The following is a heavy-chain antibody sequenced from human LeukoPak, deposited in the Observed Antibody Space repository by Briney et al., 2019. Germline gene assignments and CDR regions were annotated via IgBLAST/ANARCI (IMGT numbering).Heavy chain of an antibody. CDR1: GYTFTSDG. V-gene: IGHV1-18*01. CDR3: ARRRSDGVTDY. D-gene: IGHD2-8*01. Sequence: GASVKVSCKASGYTFTSDGIIWVRQAPGQGLEWMGWISPYTGATNYPQKFQGRVTMTTDTSTRTAYMEMRSLRSGDTAVYYCARRRSDGVTDYWGQGTLVTVSS. J-gene: IGHJ4*01. CDR2: ISPYTGAT.